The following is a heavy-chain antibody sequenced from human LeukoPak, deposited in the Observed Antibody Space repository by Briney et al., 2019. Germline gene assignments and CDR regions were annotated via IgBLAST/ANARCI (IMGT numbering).Heavy chain of an antibody. CDR3: ARDFSYAFDP. Sequence: GGSLRLSCAASGFTFCSHTRSWVRQAPGKGLEWVSYISSNGRIFYSDSVKGRFTISRDNAKNSLYLQMNSLRDEDTALYYCARDFSYAFDPWGQGTMVTVSS. V-gene: IGHV3-48*02. D-gene: IGHD2/OR15-2a*01. CDR1: GFTFCSHT. CDR2: ISSNGRI. J-gene: IGHJ3*01.